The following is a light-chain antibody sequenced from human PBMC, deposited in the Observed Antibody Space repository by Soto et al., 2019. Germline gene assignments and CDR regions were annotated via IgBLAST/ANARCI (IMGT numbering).Light chain of an antibody. J-gene: IGKJ3*01. CDR2: LGS. CDR3: MQGVETPFT. Sequence: DIVMTQSPLSLPVTPGEAASISCRSSESLLFTNGYNYLDWYVQKPGQSPQLLIYLGSHRAPGVXDXXSGSGSGTDFTLKISRVEAEDVGFYYCMQGVETPFTFGPGTKWISN. CDR1: ESLLFTNGYNY. V-gene: IGKV2-28*01.